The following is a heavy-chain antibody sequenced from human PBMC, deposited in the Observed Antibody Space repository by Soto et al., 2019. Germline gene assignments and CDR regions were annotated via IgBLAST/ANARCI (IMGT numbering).Heavy chain of an antibody. D-gene: IGHD3-9*01. J-gene: IGHJ4*02. CDR1: GVTFRGYA. CDR2: ISDDGSKT. Sequence: QVHLVESGGGVVQPGRSLRLSCAGSGVTFRGYAVHWVRQTPGTGLEWVTVISDDGSKTYYADSVKGRFSVSIDDSTNMVFLQMSSLRSEDTAVYHCPRAYQLTYYFDDWGPGTPVTVSS. V-gene: IGHV3-30*14. CDR3: PRAYQLTYYFDD.